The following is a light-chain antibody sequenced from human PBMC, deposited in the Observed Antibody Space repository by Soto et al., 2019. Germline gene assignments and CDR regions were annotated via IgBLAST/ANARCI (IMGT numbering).Light chain of an antibody. CDR2: DVS. CDR3: SSYTSSSPWV. CDR1: SSDVGGYNY. Sequence: QSALTQPASVSGSPGQSITISCTGSSSDVGGYNYVSWYQQNPGKAPKLMIYDVSNRPSGVSNRFSGSKSGNTASLTISGLQAEDEADYYCSSYTSSSPWVFGGGTKVTVL. V-gene: IGLV2-14*01. J-gene: IGLJ3*02.